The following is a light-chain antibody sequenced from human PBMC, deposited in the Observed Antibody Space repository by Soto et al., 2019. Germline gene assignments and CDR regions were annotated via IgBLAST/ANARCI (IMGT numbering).Light chain of an antibody. CDR3: QQAKSFPYT. CDR1: QDVGSW. V-gene: IGKV1-12*01. Sequence: DIHLTQTPSSVSASVGDRVTITCRASQDVGSWLGWYQQKPGKAPKLLIYAAFSLQSGVPSRFSGSGSGTQFSLTISSLQPEDSATYYCQQAKSFPYTFGQGTKVDIK. J-gene: IGKJ2*01. CDR2: AAF.